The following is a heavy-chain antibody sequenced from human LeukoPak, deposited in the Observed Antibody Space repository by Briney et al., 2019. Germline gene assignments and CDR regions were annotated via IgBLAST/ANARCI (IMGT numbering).Heavy chain of an antibody. J-gene: IGHJ5*02. CDR3: ARDRPNYYGSNGHYYQRNGDH. V-gene: IGHV3-23*01. Sequence: GGSLRLSCAASGFTFSSYAMSWVRQAPGKGLEWVSAISGSGGSTYYAGSVKGRFTISRDNSKNTVYLQMNSLRAEDTAVYYCARDRPNYYGSNGHYYQRNGDHWGQGTLVTVSS. CDR2: ISGSGGST. CDR1: GFTFSSYA. D-gene: IGHD3-22*01.